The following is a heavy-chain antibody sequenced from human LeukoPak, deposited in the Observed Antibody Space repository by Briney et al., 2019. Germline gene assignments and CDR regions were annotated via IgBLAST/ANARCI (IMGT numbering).Heavy chain of an antibody. CDR3: ARDLHEAVY. V-gene: IGHV1-8*02. D-gene: IGHD6-25*01. CDR2: MNPNSGTT. Sequence: GASVKVSCKASGYTFTNYDINWVRQATGQGLEWMGWMNPNSGTTGYAQKFLGRVTMTTDTFTSTAYMELRSLRSDDTAVYYCARDLHEAVYWGQGTLVTVSS. CDR1: GYTFTNYD. J-gene: IGHJ4*02.